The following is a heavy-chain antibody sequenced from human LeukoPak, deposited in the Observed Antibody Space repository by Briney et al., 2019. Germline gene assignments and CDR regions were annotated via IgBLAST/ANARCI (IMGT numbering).Heavy chain of an antibody. CDR1: GYTLTELS. Sequence: ASVKVSCKVSGYTLTELSIHWVRQPPGKGLEWMGSFDLESDDRIYAQEFQGRVTMTEDTSKDTAYMELRSLRSEDTAVYYCAADAELPFDFWGQGTLVTVSS. V-gene: IGHV1-24*01. D-gene: IGHD1-14*01. CDR3: AADAELPFDF. J-gene: IGHJ4*02. CDR2: FDLESDDR.